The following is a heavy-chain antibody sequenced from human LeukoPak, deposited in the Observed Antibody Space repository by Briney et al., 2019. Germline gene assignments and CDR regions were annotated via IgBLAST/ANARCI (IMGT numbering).Heavy chain of an antibody. CDR3: ARGDSSSWSVGGYYFDY. V-gene: IGHV5-51*01. D-gene: IGHD6-13*01. CDR2: IYPGDSDT. CDR1: GYSFTSYW. J-gene: IGHJ4*02. Sequence: GESLKISCKGSGYSFTSYWIGWVRQMPGKGLEWMGIIYPGDSDTRYSPSFQGQVTISADKSISTAYLQWSSLKASDTAMYYCARGDSSSWSVGGYYFDYWGQGTLVTVSS.